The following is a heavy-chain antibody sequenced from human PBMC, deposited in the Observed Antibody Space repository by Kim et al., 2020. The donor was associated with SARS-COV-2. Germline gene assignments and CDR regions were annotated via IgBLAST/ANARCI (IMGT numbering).Heavy chain of an antibody. CDR2: INGGGGTT. J-gene: IGHJ4*02. V-gene: IGHV3-23*01. Sequence: GGSLRLSCAASGFAFSSYAMGWVRQTPGKGLGWVSTINGGGGTTHYADPVKGRFTISRDNSRNTLYLQMNSLRVEDTAIYYCDGADFWGQGTLVTVSS. CDR1: GFAFSSYA. CDR3: DGADF. D-gene: IGHD3-16*01.